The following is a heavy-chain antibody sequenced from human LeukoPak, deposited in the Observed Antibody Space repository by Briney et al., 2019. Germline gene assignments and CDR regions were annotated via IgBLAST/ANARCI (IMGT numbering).Heavy chain of an antibody. V-gene: IGHV4-61*01. J-gene: IGHJ3*02. CDR2: VYYSGST. CDR3: ARRSVMTAINFNAFDI. CDR1: GGSIGSGPYY. D-gene: IGHD2-21*02. Sequence: SETLSLTCTVSGGSIGSGPYYWSWIRQPPGKGLEWIGYVYYSGSTNYNPSLKSRVTISVDTSKNQFSLKLSSVTAADTAVYYCARRSVMTAINFNAFDIWGQGTMVTVSS.